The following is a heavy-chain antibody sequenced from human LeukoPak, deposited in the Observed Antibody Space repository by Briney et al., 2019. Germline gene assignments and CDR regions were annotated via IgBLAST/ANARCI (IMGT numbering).Heavy chain of an antibody. V-gene: IGHV4-59*01. D-gene: IGHD3-10*01. CDR2: IYYSGST. Sequence: PSETLSLTCTDSGGSISSYYWSWIRQPPGKGLEWIGYIYYSGSTNYNPSLKSRVTISVDTSKNQFSLKLSSVTAADTAVYYCARIGNYYGSGSYQPWGQGTLVTVSS. CDR1: GGSISSYY. J-gene: IGHJ4*02. CDR3: ARIGNYYGSGSYQP.